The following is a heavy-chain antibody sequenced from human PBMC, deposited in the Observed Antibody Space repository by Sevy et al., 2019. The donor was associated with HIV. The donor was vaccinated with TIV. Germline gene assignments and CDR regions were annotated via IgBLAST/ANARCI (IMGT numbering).Heavy chain of an antibody. CDR3: VKNESVRRRHYYYYMDV. V-gene: IGHV3-23*01. D-gene: IGHD3-10*01. CDR2: ITGSGGST. J-gene: IGHJ6*02. Sequence: GGSLRLSCAASGFTLSSYAMTWVRQTTRKGLEWVSTITGSGGSTNYADSLKGRFIISTDNSNSVLYLQMNFLRAEDMAVYYCVKNESVRRRHYYYYMDVWGQGTTVTVSS. CDR1: GFTLSSYA.